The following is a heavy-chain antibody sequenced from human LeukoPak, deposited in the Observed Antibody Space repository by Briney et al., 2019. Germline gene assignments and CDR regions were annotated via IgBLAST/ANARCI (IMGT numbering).Heavy chain of an antibody. Sequence: PGGSLRLSCAASGFTFSIYWMSWVRQAPGKGLEWVANIKQDGSEKYYVDSVKGRFTISRDNAKNSLYLQMNSLRAEDTAVYYCARGLHYYDTSGFDYWGQGTLVTVSS. J-gene: IGHJ4*02. V-gene: IGHV3-7*04. CDR1: GFTFSIYW. D-gene: IGHD3-22*01. CDR3: ARGLHYYDTSGFDY. CDR2: IKQDGSEK.